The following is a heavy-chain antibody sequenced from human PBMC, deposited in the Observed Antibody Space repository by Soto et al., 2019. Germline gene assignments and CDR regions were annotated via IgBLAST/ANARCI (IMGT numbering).Heavy chain of an antibody. CDR3: ARITVTASYYYMDV. J-gene: IGHJ6*03. CDR1: GYTFTNYG. D-gene: IGHD4-17*01. CDR2: ISTYNGNT. Sequence: QVPLVQSGAEVKQPGASVKVSCKASGYTFTNYGFTWVRQAPGQGLEWLGWISTYNGNTKYAQKVQGRLTMTTDTSTSTANMELTSLRSDDTALYYCARITVTASYYYMDVWGKGSTVTVSS. V-gene: IGHV1-18*01.